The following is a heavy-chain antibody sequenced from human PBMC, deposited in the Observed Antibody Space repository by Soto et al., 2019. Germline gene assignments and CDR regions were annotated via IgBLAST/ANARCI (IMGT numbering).Heavy chain of an antibody. D-gene: IGHD3-10*01. Sequence: EVQLVESGGGLVKPGGSLRLSCAASGFTFSNAWMNWVRQAPGKGLEWVGRIKSKTDGGTTDYAAPVKGRFTISRDDSKNTLYLQMNSLKTEATAVYYFTTGGNVLLNCYFDLWGRGTLVTVSS. CDR2: IKSKTDGGTT. CDR1: GFTFSNAW. J-gene: IGHJ2*01. V-gene: IGHV3-15*07. CDR3: TTGGNVLLNCYFDL.